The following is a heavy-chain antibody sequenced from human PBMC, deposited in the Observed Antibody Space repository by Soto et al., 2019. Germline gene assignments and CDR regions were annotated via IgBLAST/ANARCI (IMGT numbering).Heavy chain of an antibody. V-gene: IGHV4-31*03. Sequence: SETLSLTCTVSGGSISSGGYYWSWIRQHPGKGLECIGYIYYSGSTYYNPSLKSRVTISVDTSKNQFSLKLSSVTAADTAVYYCARVYYSDSSGYFDYWGQGTLVTVSS. J-gene: IGHJ4*02. D-gene: IGHD3-22*01. CDR3: ARVYYSDSSGYFDY. CDR2: IYYSGST. CDR1: GGSISSGGYY.